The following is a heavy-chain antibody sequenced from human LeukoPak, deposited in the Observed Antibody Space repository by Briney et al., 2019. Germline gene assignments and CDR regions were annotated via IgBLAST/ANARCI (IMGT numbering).Heavy chain of an antibody. J-gene: IGHJ6*02. D-gene: IGHD6-13*01. CDR1: GITFSSYG. V-gene: IGHV3-33*01. CDR3: ARDLTAAAGTYYYYGMDV. CDR2: IWYDGSNK. Sequence: PGGSLRLSCAASGITFSSYGMHWVRQAPGKGLEWVAVIWYDGSNKYYADSVKGRFTISRDNSKNTLYLQMNSLRAEDTAVYYCARDLTAAAGTYYYYGMDVWGQGTTVTVSS.